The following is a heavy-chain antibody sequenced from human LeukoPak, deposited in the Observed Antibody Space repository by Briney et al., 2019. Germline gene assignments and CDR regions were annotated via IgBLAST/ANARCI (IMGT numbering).Heavy chain of an antibody. CDR3: AGGPGWLHEY. V-gene: IGHV3-7*04. CDR1: GFTFNTYW. D-gene: IGHD5-18*01. CDR2: INQDGSLK. J-gene: IGHJ4*02. Sequence: GGSLRLSCAASGFTFNTYWMTWVRQAPGKGLEWVAIINQDGSLKYYVDSVTGRFTISGDNTKKSVYLQMNSLRVEDTAVYYCAGGPGWLHEYWGQGILVTVSS.